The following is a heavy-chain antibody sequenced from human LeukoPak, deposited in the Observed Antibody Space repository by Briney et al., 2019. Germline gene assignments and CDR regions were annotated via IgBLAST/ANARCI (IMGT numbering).Heavy chain of an antibody. D-gene: IGHD4-17*01. Sequence: SETLSLTCTVSGGSISSYYWSWIRQPPGKGLEWIGYIYYSGSTNYNPSLKSRVTISVDTSKNQFSLKLSSVTAADTAVYYCAATYGDYFDYWGQGTLVTVSS. V-gene: IGHV4-59*01. CDR1: GGSISSYY. J-gene: IGHJ4*02. CDR2: IYYSGST. CDR3: AATYGDYFDY.